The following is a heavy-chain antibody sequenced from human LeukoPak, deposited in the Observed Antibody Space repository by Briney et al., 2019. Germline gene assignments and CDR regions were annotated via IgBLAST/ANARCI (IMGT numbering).Heavy chain of an antibody. D-gene: IGHD2-8*02. Sequence: SETLSLTCTVSGASISSGSYFWGWIRQPPGKGLEWIGTIYYSGGPCYNPSLKSRVTISVDASKNQFSLRLNSVTAADTAVYYCAVAGARYSDTGGLYAFDFWGRGTMVTVSS. J-gene: IGHJ3*01. CDR1: GASISSGSYF. CDR3: AVAGARYSDTGGLYAFDF. V-gene: IGHV4-39*01. CDR2: IYYSGGP.